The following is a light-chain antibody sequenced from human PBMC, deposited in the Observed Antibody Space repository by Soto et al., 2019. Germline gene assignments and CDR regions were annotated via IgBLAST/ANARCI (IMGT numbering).Light chain of an antibody. CDR2: DNN. Sequence: QSVLTQPASVSAAPGQTVTISCSGSDSNIGDNYVSWFQQLPGTAPKLLIYDNNNRPSGIPDRFSASKSGTSATLGITGLQTGDEADYYCGTWDSSLSAGVFGGGTKLTVL. V-gene: IGLV1-51*01. CDR1: DSNIGDNY. CDR3: GTWDSSLSAGV. J-gene: IGLJ2*01.